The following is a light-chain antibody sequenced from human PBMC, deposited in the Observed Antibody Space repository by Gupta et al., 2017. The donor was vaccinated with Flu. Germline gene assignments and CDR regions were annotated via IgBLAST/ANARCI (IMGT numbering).Light chain of an antibody. CDR3: QSYEV. CDR2: EDN. Sequence: NFMLAQPHSVSESPGRTVTISCTRSSGSIGSNYVQWYQQRPGTSPTNVIYEDNQRPSGVPDRSSGSIDRSSNSASLTISGLKTEDEADYYCQSYEVFGGGTKLTVL. CDR1: SGSIGSNY. V-gene: IGLV6-57*01. J-gene: IGLJ2*01.